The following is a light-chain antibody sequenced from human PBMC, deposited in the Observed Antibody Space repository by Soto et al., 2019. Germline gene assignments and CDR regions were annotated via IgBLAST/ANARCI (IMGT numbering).Light chain of an antibody. CDR3: QQYDNWWT. V-gene: IGKV3-15*01. CDR1: QSIRSN. CDR2: GAS. J-gene: IGKJ1*01. Sequence: EIVMTQSPAILSVSPGERATLSCRASQSIRSNLAWFQQRPGQVPRLLIHGASSRATGVPARFAGSGYGTEFTLTISSLQSEDFVVYYCQQYDNWWTFGQGTKVEIK.